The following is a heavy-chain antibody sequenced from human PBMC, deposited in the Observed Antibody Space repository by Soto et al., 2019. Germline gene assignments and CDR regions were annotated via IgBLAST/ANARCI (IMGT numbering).Heavy chain of an antibody. CDR2: GHGGVST. V-gene: IGHV3-53*01. D-gene: IGHD3-16*01. CDR1: GLTVSNNH. CDR3: AGRLTMAASIEY. Sequence: VQLLESGGGLIQPGGSLRLSCAASGLTVSNNHMTWVRQAAGKGLEWVSFGHGGVSTSYAASVKGRFTISRDNSKNNLYLQMDSLRAEDTAIYYCAGRLTMAASIEYCGRGTLVTVST. J-gene: IGHJ4*02.